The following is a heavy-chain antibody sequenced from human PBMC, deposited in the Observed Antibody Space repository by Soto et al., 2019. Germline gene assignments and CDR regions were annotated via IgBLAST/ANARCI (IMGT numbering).Heavy chain of an antibody. CDR1: GASITSLY. CDR3: ARGRWSMDV. D-gene: IGHD2-15*01. CDR2: IHYSGST. J-gene: IGHJ6*02. Sequence: SETLSLTCTISGASITSLYWSWVRQPPGKGLEWIGYIHYSGSTNYNPSLKSRVTILVDTSKNQFSLRLSSVTAADTAVYYCARGRWSMDVWGQGTTVTVSS. V-gene: IGHV4-59*11.